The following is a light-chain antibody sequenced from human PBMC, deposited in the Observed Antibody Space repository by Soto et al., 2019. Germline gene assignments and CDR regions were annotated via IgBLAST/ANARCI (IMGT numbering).Light chain of an antibody. CDR1: QSIGSN. CDR2: GAF. CDR3: QQSTNWPHT. V-gene: IGKV3-15*01. Sequence: EIVMTQSPATLSVSPGERATLSCRASQSIGSNLAWYQQKPGQAPRLLIYGAFTRATGIPARFSGSGSGTEFTLTINSLQSEDFAVYYCQQSTNWPHTFGQGTKVDIK. J-gene: IGKJ1*01.